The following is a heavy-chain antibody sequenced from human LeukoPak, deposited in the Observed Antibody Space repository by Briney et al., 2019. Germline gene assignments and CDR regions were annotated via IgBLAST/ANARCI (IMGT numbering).Heavy chain of an antibody. D-gene: IGHD3-9*01. CDR2: LWKDGSNN. V-gene: IGHV3-33*06. J-gene: IGHJ3*02. Sequence: PPGGSLRLSCVASGFTFRNYGMHWVRQAPGKGLEWVAVLWKDGSNNFYADSVKGRFRFSRDNSKDMLYLQMNSLRAEDTAVYYCAKEYEIFVGAFDIWGQGTMVTVSS. CDR3: AKEYEIFVGAFDI. CDR1: GFTFRNYG.